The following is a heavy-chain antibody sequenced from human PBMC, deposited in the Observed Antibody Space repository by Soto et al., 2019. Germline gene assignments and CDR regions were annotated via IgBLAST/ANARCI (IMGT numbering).Heavy chain of an antibody. CDR2: TIPMFGTT. V-gene: IGHV1-69*12. D-gene: IGHD3-22*01. J-gene: IGHJ6*02. CDR3: TRCGIRYHSIGYYLGIDGMDV. CDR1: GGTFNSYA. Sequence: QVQLVQSGAEVKKPESSVRVSCKASGGTFNSYAITWVRQAPGQGLEWMGGTIPMFGTTNYAEKFQGRVTIRADESTNTAYMERSSLRSEDTAVYYCTRCGIRYHSIGYYLGIDGMDVWGQGTTVIVSS.